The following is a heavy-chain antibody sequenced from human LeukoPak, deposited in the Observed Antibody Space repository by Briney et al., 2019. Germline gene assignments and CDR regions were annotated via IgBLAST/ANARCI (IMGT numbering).Heavy chain of an antibody. CDR2: IKQDGREI. Sequence: GGSLRLSCAGSGFTFSNYWMSWVRQAPGKGPEWVANIKQDGREIHYLDSVKGRFTISRDNAKNSLYLQMNSLRAEDTAVYYCARAQFPLRFLEWLFQPFFDYWGQGTLVTVSS. CDR3: ARAQFPLRFLEWLFQPFFDY. V-gene: IGHV3-7*01. D-gene: IGHD3-3*01. J-gene: IGHJ4*02. CDR1: GFTFSNYW.